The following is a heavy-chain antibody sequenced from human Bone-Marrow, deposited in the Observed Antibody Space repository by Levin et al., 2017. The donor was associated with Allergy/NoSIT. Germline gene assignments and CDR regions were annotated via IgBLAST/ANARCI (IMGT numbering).Heavy chain of an antibody. CDR1: GFSLSTSGMC. D-gene: IGHD6-19*01. Sequence: QTLSLTCTFSGFSLSTSGMCVSWVRQPPGKALEWLARIDWDDDRYYSTSLKTRLTISKDTSKNQVFLTMTNMDPVDTATYYCARRQWLVDMEYGMDVWGQGTTVTVS. CDR2: IDWDDDR. V-gene: IGHV2-70*11. J-gene: IGHJ6*02. CDR3: ARRQWLVDMEYGMDV.